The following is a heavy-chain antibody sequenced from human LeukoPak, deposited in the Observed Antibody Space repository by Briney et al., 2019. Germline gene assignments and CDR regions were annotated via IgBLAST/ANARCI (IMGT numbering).Heavy chain of an antibody. Sequence: SETLSLTCTVSGYSISNNSYWGWIRQPPGKGLEWIGNIYHSESTYYNPSLKSRVTISVDTSKNHFSLKLPSVTAADTAVYYCARARIPAAGTAWFDPWGQGTLVTVSS. CDR3: ARARIPAAGTAWFDP. CDR2: IYHSEST. J-gene: IGHJ5*02. D-gene: IGHD6-13*01. CDR1: GYSISNNSY. V-gene: IGHV4-38-2*02.